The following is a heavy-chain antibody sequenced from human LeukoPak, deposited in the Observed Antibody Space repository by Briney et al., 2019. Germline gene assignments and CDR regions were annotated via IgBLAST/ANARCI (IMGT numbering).Heavy chain of an antibody. CDR2: IYYSGST. V-gene: IGHV4-59*08. D-gene: IGHD3-10*01. J-gene: IGHJ6*03. Sequence: SETLSLTCTVSGGSIDNYYWSWIRQPPGKGLEWIGYIYYSGSTNYNPSLKSRVTISVDTSKNQFSLKLSSVTAADTAVYYCASGREFLYYYMDVWGKGTTVTVSS. CDR3: ASGREFLYYYMDV. CDR1: GGSIDNYY.